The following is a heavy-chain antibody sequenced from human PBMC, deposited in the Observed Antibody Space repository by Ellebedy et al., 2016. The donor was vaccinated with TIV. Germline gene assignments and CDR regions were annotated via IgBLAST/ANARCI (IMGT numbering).Heavy chain of an antibody. V-gene: IGHV4-4*07. J-gene: IGHJ3*02. CDR3: ASDGPLLFDSFDI. CDR1: GVSIRSHF. CDR2: ITSGGPT. D-gene: IGHD3-9*01. Sequence: PGGSLRLSCSISGVSIRSHFWSWIRHPAGKGLEWLGHITSGGPTKYNPSIRSRVTISVATSKGQLSLRLSSVSAADPAVYYCASDGPLLFDSFDIWGPGTVVTVSS.